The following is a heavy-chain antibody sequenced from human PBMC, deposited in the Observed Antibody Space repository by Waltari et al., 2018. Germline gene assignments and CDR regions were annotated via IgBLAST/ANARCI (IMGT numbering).Heavy chain of an antibody. J-gene: IGHJ3*02. CDR1: GCTFSSYA. CDR2: LIAIYGTA. Sequence: QVQLVQSGAEVKKPGSSVKVSCKASGCTFSSYAISWVRQAPGQGLEWMGELIAIYGTASHAQKGQGRVTINEDESTGTAYRGMSRVRAEDTSEYDGARDRRSVWAMDIWGQGTMVTVSS. CDR3: ARDRRSVWAMDI. V-gene: IGHV1-69*12. D-gene: IGHD5-18*01.